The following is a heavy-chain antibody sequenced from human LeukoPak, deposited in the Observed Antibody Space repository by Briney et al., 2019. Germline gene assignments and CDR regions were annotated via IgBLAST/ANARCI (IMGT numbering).Heavy chain of an antibody. CDR2: INHSGST. Sequence: PSETLSLTCAVYGGSFSGYYWSWIRQPPGKGLEWIGEINHSGSTNYNPSLKSRVTISVDTSKNQFSLKLSSVTAADTAVYYCARHSGYFNFIQHWGQGTLVTVSS. CDR3: ARHSGYFNFIQH. D-gene: IGHD3-22*01. J-gene: IGHJ1*01. V-gene: IGHV4-34*01. CDR1: GGSFSGYY.